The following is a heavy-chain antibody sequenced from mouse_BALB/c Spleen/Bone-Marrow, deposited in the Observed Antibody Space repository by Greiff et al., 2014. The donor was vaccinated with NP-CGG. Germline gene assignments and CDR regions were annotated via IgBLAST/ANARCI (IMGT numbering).Heavy chain of an antibody. D-gene: IGHD1-1*01. CDR3: AAMYYGASHGFAY. V-gene: IGHV14-3*02. J-gene: IGHJ3*01. Sequence: VQLQQSGAELVKPGASVKLSCTASGFNIKDTYMHWVKQRPEQGLEWIGWIDPANGNTKYAPKFQGKATISADTASNTAYLQITSLLSEDRVMYDYAAMYYGASHGFAYWGQGTLVTVSA. CDR1: GFNIKDTY. CDR2: IDPANGNT.